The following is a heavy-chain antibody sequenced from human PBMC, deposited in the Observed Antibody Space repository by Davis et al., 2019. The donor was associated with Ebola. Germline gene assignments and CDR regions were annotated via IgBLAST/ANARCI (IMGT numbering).Heavy chain of an antibody. V-gene: IGHV3-30*19. CDR2: ISYDGSNK. CDR3: AKTLGSGSIGMDV. D-gene: IGHD3-10*01. CDR1: GFTFSSYG. J-gene: IGHJ6*02. Sequence: GGSLRLSCAASGFTFSSYGMHWVRQAPGKGLEWVAVISYDGSNKYYADSVKGRFTISRDNSKNTLYLQMNSLRAEDTAVYYCAKTLGSGSIGMDVWGQGTTVTVSS.